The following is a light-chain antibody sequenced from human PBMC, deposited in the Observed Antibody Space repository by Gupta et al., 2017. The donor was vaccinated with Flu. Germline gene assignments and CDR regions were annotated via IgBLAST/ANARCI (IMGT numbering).Light chain of an antibody. CDR1: GSDVWNYNL. V-gene: IGLV2-23*03. Sequence: QSALTQPASVSGSPGQSITISCTGTGSDVWNYNLVSWYQQNPGKAPKLIIYEGTKRPSGVSSRFSASKSGNTASLTISGLQADDEADYYCCSYAGSYTFVFGGGTKLTVL. CDR2: EGT. J-gene: IGLJ3*02. CDR3: CSYAGSYTFV.